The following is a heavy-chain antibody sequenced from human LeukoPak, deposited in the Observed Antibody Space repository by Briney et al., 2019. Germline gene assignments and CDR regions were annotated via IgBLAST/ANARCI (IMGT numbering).Heavy chain of an antibody. Sequence: SRTLSLTCTVSGGSISSGTYYWNWIRQPAGKGLEWIGRISTSGTTNYNPSLKSRVTISLDKPKNNFSLKLSSVTAADTAVYYCARAREPLAYTYYFDFWGQGVLVTVSS. D-gene: IGHD1-14*01. V-gene: IGHV4-61*02. J-gene: IGHJ4*02. CDR1: GGSISSGTYY. CDR2: ISTSGTT. CDR3: ARAREPLAYTYYFDF.